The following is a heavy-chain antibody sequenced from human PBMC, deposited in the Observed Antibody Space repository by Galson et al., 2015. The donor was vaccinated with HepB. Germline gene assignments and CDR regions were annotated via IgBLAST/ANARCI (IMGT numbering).Heavy chain of an antibody. CDR2: VYWDDDK. CDR3: AHRLAYNGAWNFGSFDF. CDR1: GFSLTTTQVG. Sequence: PALVKPTQTLTLTFTFSGFSLTTTQVGVGWVRQPPGKALEWLALVYWDDDKRYNPSLRNRLTIAKDTSKNQVVLTVTNVDPVDTSTYYCAHRLAYNGAWNFGSFDFWGQGTLVTVSS. J-gene: IGHJ4*02. D-gene: IGHD1-7*01. V-gene: IGHV2-5*02.